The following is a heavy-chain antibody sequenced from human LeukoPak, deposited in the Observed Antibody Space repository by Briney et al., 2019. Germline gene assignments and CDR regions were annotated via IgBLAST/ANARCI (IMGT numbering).Heavy chain of an antibody. D-gene: IGHD6-13*01. CDR3: AACSSSWRHYGMDV. Sequence: SETLSLTCTVSGGSISSYYWSWIRQPPGKGLEWIGYIYYSGSTNYNPSLKSRVTISVDTSKNQFSLKLSSVTAADTAVYYCAACSSSWRHYGMDVWGQGTTVTVSS. CDR1: GGSISSYY. J-gene: IGHJ6*02. V-gene: IGHV4-59*08. CDR2: IYYSGST.